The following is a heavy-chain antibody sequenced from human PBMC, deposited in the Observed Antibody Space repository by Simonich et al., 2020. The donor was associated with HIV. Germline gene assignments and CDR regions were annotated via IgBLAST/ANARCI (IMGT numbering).Heavy chain of an antibody. CDR3: ARGGYSNPYYFDY. V-gene: IGHV1-69*13. D-gene: IGHD5-12*01. J-gene: IGHJ4*02. CDR2: IITSCATS. CDR1: GGTFISYV. Sequence: QVQLVQSGAEVTKPGSSVKVSCNASGGTFISYVINLVRQDPGQGLEWMGGIITSCATSNYEQKCQGRVTITADESTSTAYMELSSLRSEDTAVYYCARGGYSNPYYFDYWGQGTLVTVSS.